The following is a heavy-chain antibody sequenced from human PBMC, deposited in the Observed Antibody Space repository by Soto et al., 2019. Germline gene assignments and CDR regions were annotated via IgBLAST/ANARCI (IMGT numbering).Heavy chain of an antibody. J-gene: IGHJ4*02. CDR3: ARHRSSSWYDPTYFDY. CDR1: GYSFTSYW. D-gene: IGHD6-13*01. Sequence: PGESLKISCKGSGYSFTSYWIGWVRQMPGKGLEWMGIIYPGDSDTRYSPSFQGQVTISADKSISTAYLQWSSLKASDTAMYYCARHRSSSWYDPTYFDYWGQGTLVTVSS. V-gene: IGHV5-51*01. CDR2: IYPGDSDT.